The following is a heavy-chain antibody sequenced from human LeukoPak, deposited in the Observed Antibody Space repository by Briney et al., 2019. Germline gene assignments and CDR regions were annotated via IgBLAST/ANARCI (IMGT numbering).Heavy chain of an antibody. CDR3: ARGLIPQVVVPSSWFDP. J-gene: IGHJ5*02. V-gene: IGHV1-18*01. D-gene: IGHD2-15*01. Sequence: ASVKVSCKASGYTFTSYGISWVRQAPGQGLEWMGWISAYNGNTNYAQKLQGRVTMTTDTSTSTAYMELRSLRSDDTAVYYCARGLIPQVVVPSSWFDPWGQGTLVTVSS. CDR2: ISAYNGNT. CDR1: GYTFTSYG.